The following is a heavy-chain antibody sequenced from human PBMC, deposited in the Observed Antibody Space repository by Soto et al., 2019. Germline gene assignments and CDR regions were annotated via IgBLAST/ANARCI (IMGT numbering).Heavy chain of an antibody. J-gene: IGHJ6*03. Sequence: HPGGSLRLSCAASGFTVSSNYMSWVRQAPGKGLEWVSVIYSGGSTYYADSVKGRFTISRHNSKNTLYLQMNSLRAEDTAVYYCAGGYCSGGSCYYYYYMDVWGNGTTVTVSS. CDR2: IYSGGST. CDR3: AGGYCSGGSCYYYYYMDV. CDR1: GFTVSSNY. V-gene: IGHV3-53*04. D-gene: IGHD2-15*01.